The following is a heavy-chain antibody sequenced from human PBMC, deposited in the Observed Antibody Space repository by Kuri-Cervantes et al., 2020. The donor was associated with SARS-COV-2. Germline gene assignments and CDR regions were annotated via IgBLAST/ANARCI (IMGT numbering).Heavy chain of an antibody. Sequence: ASVKVSCKASGYTFTSYGISWVRQAPGQGLEWMGWISAYNGNTNYAQKLQGRVTMTTDTSTSTAYMELSSLRSEDTAVYYCARDAQPSTFDRYYDSSGYYYGVAFDIWGQGTMVTVSS. V-gene: IGHV1-18*01. CDR3: ARDAQPSTFDRYYDSSGYYYGVAFDI. J-gene: IGHJ3*02. D-gene: IGHD3-22*01. CDR2: ISAYNGNT. CDR1: GYTFTSYG.